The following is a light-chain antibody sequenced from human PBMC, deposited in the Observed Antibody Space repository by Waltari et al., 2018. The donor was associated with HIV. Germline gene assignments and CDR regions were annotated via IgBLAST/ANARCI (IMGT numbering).Light chain of an antibody. Sequence: QSALTQPASVSGSPGQSITISCTGTSSDVGGYNYVSWYQQHQGKAPKRMIYDVSNRPSGVSNRFSGSKSGNTASLTISGLQAEDEADYYCSSYTSSSTHWVFGGGTKLTVL. CDR1: SSDVGGYNY. V-gene: IGLV2-14*03. J-gene: IGLJ3*02. CDR2: DVS. CDR3: SSYTSSSTHWV.